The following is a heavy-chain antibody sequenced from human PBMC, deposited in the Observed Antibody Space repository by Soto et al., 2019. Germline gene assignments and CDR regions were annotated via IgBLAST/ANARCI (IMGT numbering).Heavy chain of an antibody. CDR1: RVAFSKFI. Sequence: SVKVSCKASRVAFSKFIVTWVRQAPGLGLEWVGGIIPIFGTANYAQTFQGRVTITADESTSTSYMEVNNPRSEDTAVYYCAKVMYSSPRSYYCGMDVWGQGNTGTRSS. V-gene: IGHV1-69*13. J-gene: IGHJ6*02. D-gene: IGHD3-22*01. CDR3: AKVMYSSPRSYYCGMDV. CDR2: IIPIFGTA.